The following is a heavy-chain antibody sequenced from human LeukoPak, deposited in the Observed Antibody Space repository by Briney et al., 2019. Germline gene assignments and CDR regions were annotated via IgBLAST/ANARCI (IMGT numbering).Heavy chain of an antibody. Sequence: GASVKVSCKASGYTFTSYGISWVRQAPGQGLEWVGWISAYNGNTNYAQKLQGRVTMTTDTSTSTAYMELRSLRSDDTAVYYCARDGQLGRIAAGSGHYWGQGTLVTVSS. J-gene: IGHJ4*02. V-gene: IGHV1-18*01. CDR2: ISAYNGNT. CDR3: ARDGQLGRIAAGSGHY. D-gene: IGHD6-13*01. CDR1: GYTFTSYG.